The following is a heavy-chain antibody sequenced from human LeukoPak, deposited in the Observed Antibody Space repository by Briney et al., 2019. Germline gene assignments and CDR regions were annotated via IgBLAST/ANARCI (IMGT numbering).Heavy chain of an antibody. V-gene: IGHV4-39*07. CDR1: GGSISSSSYY. D-gene: IGHD3-22*01. Sequence: SETLSLTCTVSGGSISSSSYYWGWIRQPPGKGLEWIGSIYYSGSTYYNPSLKSRVTISVDTSKNQFSLKLSSVTAADTAVYYCARDRDYYDSSGYYFDYWGQGTLVTVSS. J-gene: IGHJ4*02. CDR3: ARDRDYYDSSGYYFDY. CDR2: IYYSGST.